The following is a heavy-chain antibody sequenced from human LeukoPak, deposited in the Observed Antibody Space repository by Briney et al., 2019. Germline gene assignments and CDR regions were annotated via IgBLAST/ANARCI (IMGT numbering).Heavy chain of an antibody. V-gene: IGHV4-59*12. J-gene: IGHJ4*02. D-gene: IGHD3-22*01. Sequence: PSETLSLTCTVSGGSISSYYWSWIRQPPGNGLEWIGYIYYSGSTNYNPSLKSRVTISVDTSKNQFSLKLSSVTAADTAVYYCARDIHSSGYGFDYWGQGTLVTVSS. CDR1: GGSISSYY. CDR3: ARDIHSSGYGFDY. CDR2: IYYSGST.